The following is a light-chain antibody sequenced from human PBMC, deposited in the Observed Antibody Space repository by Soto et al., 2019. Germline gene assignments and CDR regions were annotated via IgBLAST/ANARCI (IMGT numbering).Light chain of an antibody. CDR2: GAS. CDR3: QQYGSSFT. V-gene: IGKV3-20*01. Sequence: EIVLTQSPGTLSLSPGERATLSCRASQSVSSSYLAWYQQKPGQAPRLLIYGASSRATGIPDRFSGSGSGTAFTLTISRLAPEDFAVYYCQQYGSSFTFGPGTKVDIK. CDR1: QSVSSSY. J-gene: IGKJ3*01.